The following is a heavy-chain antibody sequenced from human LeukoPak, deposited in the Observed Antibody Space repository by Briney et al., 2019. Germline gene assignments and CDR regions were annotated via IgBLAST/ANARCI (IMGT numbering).Heavy chain of an antibody. Sequence: GGSLRLSCAASGFTFNNYAMSWVRQAPGKGLEWVSAISGSGGSTYYADSVKGRFTISRDNSKNTLYLQMNSLRAEDTAVYYCAKGRDGYNLYAFDIWGQGTMVTVSS. CDR1: GFTFNNYA. CDR2: ISGSGGST. J-gene: IGHJ3*02. D-gene: IGHD5-24*01. V-gene: IGHV3-23*01. CDR3: AKGRDGYNLYAFDI.